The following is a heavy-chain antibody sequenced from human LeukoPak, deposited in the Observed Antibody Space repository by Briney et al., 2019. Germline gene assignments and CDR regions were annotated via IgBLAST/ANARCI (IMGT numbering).Heavy chain of an antibody. V-gene: IGHV4-39*07. J-gene: IGHJ2*01. Sequence: SETLSLTCTVSGGSISSSSYYWDWIRQPPGKGLEWIGTIYYSGTTYYNPSLKSRVTISVDTSKNQFSLNLSSVTAADTAVYFCARGGWYIDLWGRGTPVTVSS. CDR2: IYYSGTT. CDR3: ARGGWYIDL. CDR1: GGSISSSSYY.